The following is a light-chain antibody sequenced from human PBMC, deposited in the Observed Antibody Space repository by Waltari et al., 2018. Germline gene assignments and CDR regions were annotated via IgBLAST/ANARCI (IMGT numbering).Light chain of an antibody. CDR1: QRVANSY. V-gene: IGKV3-20*01. CDR2: AAS. CDR3: HQYGNSART. Sequence: VLTQSPGTLSLSQGERATLPCRASQRVANSYLAWYQQRPGQAPRLLIYAASSRATGIPDRFSGSVSGTDFTLTISRLEPEDSAVYYCHQYGNSARTFGQGTKVEIK. J-gene: IGKJ1*01.